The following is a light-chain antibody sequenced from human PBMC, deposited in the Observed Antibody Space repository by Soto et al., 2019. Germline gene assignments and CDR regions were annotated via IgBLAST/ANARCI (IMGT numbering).Light chain of an antibody. Sequence: QSASVSGSPGQSITISCTGTSSDVGGYNYVSWYQQYPGKAPKLMIYEVSNRPSGVSNRFSGSKSGNTASLTISGLQAEDEADYYCSSHTSSNTHVVFGGGTKLTVL. V-gene: IGLV2-14*01. CDR2: EVS. CDR3: SSHTSSNTHVV. CDR1: SSDVGGYNY. J-gene: IGLJ2*01.